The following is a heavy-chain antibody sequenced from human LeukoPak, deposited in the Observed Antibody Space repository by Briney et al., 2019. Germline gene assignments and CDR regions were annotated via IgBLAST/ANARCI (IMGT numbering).Heavy chain of an antibody. CDR1: GYDFTSYW. J-gene: IGHJ3*02. CDR3: ARTGTATGFDAFDI. CDR2: IYPGDSDT. D-gene: IGHD5-18*01. Sequence: GASLQISCKGSGYDFTSYWIGWVRQMPGKGLEWMAIIYPGDSDTRYSPSFQGQVTISADKSISTAYLQWSSLKASDTAMYYCARTGTATGFDAFDIWGQGTMVTVSS. V-gene: IGHV5-51*01.